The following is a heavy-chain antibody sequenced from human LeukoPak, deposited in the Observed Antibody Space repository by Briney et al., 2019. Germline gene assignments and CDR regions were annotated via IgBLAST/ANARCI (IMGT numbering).Heavy chain of an antibody. J-gene: IGHJ6*03. CDR2: IKQDGSEK. D-gene: IGHD2-2*01. CDR1: GFTFSSYW. V-gene: IGHV3-7*01. Sequence: PGGSLRLSCAASGFTFSSYWMSWVRQAPGKGLEWVANIKQDGSEKYYVDSVKGRFTISRDNAKNSLYLQMNSLRAEDTAVYYCARDFEPAAMVYYYYMDVWGKGTTVTVSS. CDR3: ARDFEPAAMVYYYYMDV.